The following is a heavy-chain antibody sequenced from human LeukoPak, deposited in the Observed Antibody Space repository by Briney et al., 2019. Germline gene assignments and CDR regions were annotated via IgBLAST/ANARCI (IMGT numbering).Heavy chain of an antibody. J-gene: IGHJ3*02. CDR1: GGSISSYY. CDR3: ARGRRTITISYGAFDI. Sequence: PSETLSLTCTVSGGSISSYYWSWIRQPAGKGLEWIGRIYTSGSTNYNPSLKSRVTMSGDTSKNQFSLKLSSVTAADTAVYYCARGRRTITISYGAFDIWGQGTMVTVSS. D-gene: IGHD3-3*01. V-gene: IGHV4-4*07. CDR2: IYTSGST.